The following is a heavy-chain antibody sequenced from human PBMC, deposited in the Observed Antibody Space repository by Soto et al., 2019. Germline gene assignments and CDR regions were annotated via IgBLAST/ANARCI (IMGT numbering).Heavy chain of an antibody. CDR1: GFTFSSYG. V-gene: IGHV3-33*01. D-gene: IGHD4-17*01. J-gene: IGHJ4*02. Sequence: QVQLVESGGGVVQPGRSLRLSCAASGFTFSSYGMHWVRQAPGKGLEWVAVIWCGGSNKYYADSVKGRFTISRDKYKNTLYLQMTSLRADDTAVYYCASYTVTSGFDYWGQGTLVTVSS. CDR3: ASYTVTSGFDY. CDR2: IWCGGSNK.